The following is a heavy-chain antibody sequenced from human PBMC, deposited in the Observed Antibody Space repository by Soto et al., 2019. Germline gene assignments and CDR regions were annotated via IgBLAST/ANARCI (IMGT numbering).Heavy chain of an antibody. CDR2: MYNTGST. V-gene: IGHV4-59*12. CDR3: ATAPGPY. CDR1: CGSISRYY. D-gene: IGHD2-21*02. J-gene: IGHJ4*02. Sequence: PSETLSLTCTVSCGSISRYYWSWIRQPPGKGLEWIGYMYNTGSTVYNPSSKSRVTISVDTSKNQFSLKLSSVTAADTAVYYCATAPGPYWGQGTLVTVSS.